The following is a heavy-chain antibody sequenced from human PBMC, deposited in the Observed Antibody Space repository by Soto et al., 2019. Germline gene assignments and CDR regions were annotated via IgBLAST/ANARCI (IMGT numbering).Heavy chain of an antibody. Sequence: PSQTLSLTCAISGDSVPSNSAAWNWIRQSPSRGLEWLGRTYYRSKWYKDYEVSVKSRITINLDTSKNQFSLQLNSVTPEDTAVYYCARGAVADYSRVFDYWGQGTLVTVSS. CDR2: TYYRSKWYK. J-gene: IGHJ4*02. V-gene: IGHV6-1*01. D-gene: IGHD6-19*01. CDR1: GDSVPSNSAA. CDR3: ARGAVADYSRVFDY.